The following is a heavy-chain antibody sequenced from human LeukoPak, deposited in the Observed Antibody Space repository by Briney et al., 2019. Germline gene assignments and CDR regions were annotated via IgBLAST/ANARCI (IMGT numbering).Heavy chain of an antibody. J-gene: IGHJ4*02. CDR2: KTDGGTT. CDR3: TTTLRTIFGVVIVS. Sequence: KTDGGTTDYAAPVKGRFTISRDDSKNTLYLQMNSLKTEDTAVYYCTTTLRTIFGVVIVSWGQGTLVTVSS. V-gene: IGHV3-15*01. D-gene: IGHD3-3*01.